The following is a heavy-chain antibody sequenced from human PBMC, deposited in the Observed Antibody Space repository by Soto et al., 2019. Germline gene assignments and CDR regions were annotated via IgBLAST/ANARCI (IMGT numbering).Heavy chain of an antibody. CDR2: ISSSSIYI. CDR1: GFTFSSYS. V-gene: IGHV3-21*01. Sequence: GGSLRLSCAASGFTFSSYSMNWVRQAPGKGLEWVSSISSSSIYIYYADSVKGRFTISRDNAKNSLYLQMNSLRAEDTAVYYCAIASPSSGYYYFDYWGQGTLVTVSS. D-gene: IGHD3-22*01. CDR3: AIASPSSGYYYFDY. J-gene: IGHJ4*02.